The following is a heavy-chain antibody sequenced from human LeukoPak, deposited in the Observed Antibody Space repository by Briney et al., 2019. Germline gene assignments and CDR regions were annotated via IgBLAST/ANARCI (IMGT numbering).Heavy chain of an antibody. D-gene: IGHD3-16*01. CDR1: GFTVSSNY. V-gene: IGHV3-53*01. Sequence: TGGSLRLSCAASGFTVSSNYMAWVRQPPGKGLEWVSVIFGGGGTYYAGSVRGRFTISRDNSQNTLFLQMNSLRAEDTAVYYCARDWGKGEYYFDYWGQGTLVTVSS. CDR2: IFGGGGT. J-gene: IGHJ4*02. CDR3: ARDWGKGEYYFDY.